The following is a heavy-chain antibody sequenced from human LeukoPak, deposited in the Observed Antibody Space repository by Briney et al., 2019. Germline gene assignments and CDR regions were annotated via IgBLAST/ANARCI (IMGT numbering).Heavy chain of an antibody. V-gene: IGHV4-39*07. D-gene: IGHD3-10*01. Sequence: PSETLSLTCAVSGASISGSGYYLGWIRQPPGKGLEWIGEINHSGSTNYNPSLKSRVTISVDTSKNQFSLKLSSVTAADTAVYYCARLWKFGDNMWGQGTLVTVSS. CDR2: INHSGST. CDR3: ARLWKFGDNM. CDR1: GASISGSGYY. J-gene: IGHJ4*02.